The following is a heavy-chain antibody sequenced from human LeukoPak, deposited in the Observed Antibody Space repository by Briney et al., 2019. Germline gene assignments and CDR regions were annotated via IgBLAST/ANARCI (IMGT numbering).Heavy chain of an antibody. J-gene: IGHJ4*02. D-gene: IGHD3-10*01. Sequence: GGSLRLSCAASGFTFSSYSMNWVRQAPGKGLEWVSSISSSSSYIYYADSVKGRFTISRDNAKNSLCLQMNSLRAEDTAVYYCARDLSAYYYGSGIHYIDYWGQGTLVTVSS. V-gene: IGHV3-21*01. CDR2: ISSSSSYI. CDR1: GFTFSSYS. CDR3: ARDLSAYYYGSGIHYIDY.